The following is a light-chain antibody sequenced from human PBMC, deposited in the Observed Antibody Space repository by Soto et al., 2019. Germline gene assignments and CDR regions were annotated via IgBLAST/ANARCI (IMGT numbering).Light chain of an antibody. Sequence: QSVLTQPPSASGTPGQRVTISCSGSSSNIGSNYVYWYQQLPGTAPKLLIYRNNQRPSWVPDRFSGSKSGTSASLAISGLRSEDEADYYCAAWDDSLSGPVLGGGTKLTVL. CDR1: SSNIGSNY. V-gene: IGLV1-47*01. CDR2: RNN. J-gene: IGLJ3*02. CDR3: AAWDDSLSGPV.